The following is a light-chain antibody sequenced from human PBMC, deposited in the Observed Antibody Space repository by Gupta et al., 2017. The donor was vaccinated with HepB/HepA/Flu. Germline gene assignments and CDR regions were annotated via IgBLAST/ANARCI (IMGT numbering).Light chain of an antibody. CDR3: QAWDSSTDVV. CDR1: KLGDKY. J-gene: IGLJ2*01. CDR2: QDG. V-gene: IGLV3-1*01. Sequence: SSALTQPPSVSVSPGQTASITCSGDKLGDKYASWYQQKPGQAPILVIYQDGERPSGIPERFSGSNSGNTATLTISGTQAVDEADYYCQAWDSSTDVVFGGGTRLTVL.